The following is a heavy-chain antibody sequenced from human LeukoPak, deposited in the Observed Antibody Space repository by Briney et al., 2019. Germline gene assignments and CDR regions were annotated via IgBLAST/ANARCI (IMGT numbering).Heavy chain of an antibody. J-gene: IGHJ4*02. CDR2: VGNDEKTI. CDR3: ARERQMGATPFDY. CDR1: GFTFTGHS. Sequence: GGSLRLSCVASGFTFTGHSMHWVRQAPGKGLEWVAVVGNDEKTIFYADSLKGRFTISRDNSKNTLFLQMNSLRDEDTAVYYCARERQMGATPFDYWGQGSLVTVSS. V-gene: IGHV3-30*04. D-gene: IGHD1-26*01.